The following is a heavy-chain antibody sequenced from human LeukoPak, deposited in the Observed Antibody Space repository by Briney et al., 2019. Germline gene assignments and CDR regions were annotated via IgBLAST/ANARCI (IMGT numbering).Heavy chain of an antibody. CDR1: GFSFSNAW. CDR3: ARLVNAANCN. Sequence: PGGSLRLSCAASGFSFSNAWMNWVRQAPGKGLEWVGRIRGDSDSEITDYAAPVKGRFTISRDDSTSTLYLEMSSLKTDDTGVYYCARLVNAANCNWGQGTLVTVSS. D-gene: IGHD4/OR15-4a*01. J-gene: IGHJ4*02. V-gene: IGHV3-15*01. CDR2: IRGDSDSEIT.